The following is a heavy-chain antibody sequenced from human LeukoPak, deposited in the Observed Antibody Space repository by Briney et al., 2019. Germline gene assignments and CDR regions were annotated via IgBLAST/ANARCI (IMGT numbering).Heavy chain of an antibody. CDR1: GGSISRSNW. J-gene: IGHJ4*02. D-gene: IGHD1-14*01. Sequence: SGTLSLACAVSGGSISRSNWWSWVRQPPGKGLEWIGDILHSGDTNYNASLRSRLTISLDKSRNQFSLQLSSVTAADTAVYYCAGYNIPYTFEFWGPGTVVTVSS. CDR3: AGYNIPYTFEF. V-gene: IGHV4-4*02. CDR2: ILHSGDT.